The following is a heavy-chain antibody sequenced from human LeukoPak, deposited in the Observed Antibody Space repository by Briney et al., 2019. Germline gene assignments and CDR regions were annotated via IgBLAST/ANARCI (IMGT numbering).Heavy chain of an antibody. CDR1: GGSISSSSYY. J-gene: IGHJ5*02. CDR3: ARIVGATPNWFDP. CDR2: IYYSGST. V-gene: IGHV4-39*07. Sequence: SETLSLTCTVSGGSISSSSYYWGWIRQPPGKGLEWIGSIYYSGSTYYNPSLKSRVTISVDTSKNQFSLKLSSVTAADTAVYYCARIVGATPNWFDPWGQGTLVTVSS. D-gene: IGHD1-26*01.